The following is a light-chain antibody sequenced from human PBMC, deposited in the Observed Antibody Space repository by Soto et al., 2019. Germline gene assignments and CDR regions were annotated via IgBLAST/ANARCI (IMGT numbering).Light chain of an antibody. V-gene: IGKV1-5*03. Sequence: DIQMTQSPSTLSASVGDRVTITCRASQSLNDWLAWFQQKPGKAPNLLIYKVSNLESGVPSRFSGSGSGTEFTLTISSLQPDDFATYYCQQYNGYSWAFGQGTKVVIK. CDR2: KVS. CDR3: QQYNGYSWA. J-gene: IGKJ1*01. CDR1: QSLNDW.